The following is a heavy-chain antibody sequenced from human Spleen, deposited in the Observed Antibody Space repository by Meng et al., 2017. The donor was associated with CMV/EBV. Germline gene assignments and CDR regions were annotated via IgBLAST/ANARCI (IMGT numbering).Heavy chain of an antibody. D-gene: IGHD2-2*02. CDR2: INHSGST. CDR3: ARGECSTTSCYMDNWFDP. J-gene: IGHJ5*02. Sequence: SETLSLTCTVYGGSFSGYYWSWIRQPPGKGLEWMGEINHSGSTNYNPSLKSRVTISVDTSKNQFSLRLSSVTAADTAIYYCARGECSTTSCYMDNWFDPWGQGILVTVSS. CDR1: GGSFSGYY. V-gene: IGHV4-34*01.